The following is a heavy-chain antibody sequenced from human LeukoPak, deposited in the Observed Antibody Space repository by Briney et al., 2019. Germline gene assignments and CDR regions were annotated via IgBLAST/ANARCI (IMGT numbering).Heavy chain of an antibody. D-gene: IGHD3-22*01. CDR2: IYTSGST. Sequence: SETLSLTCTVSGGSISSSSYYWSWIRQPAGKGLEWIGRIYTSGSTNYNPSLKSRVTISVDTSKNQFSLKLSSVTAADTAVYYCARGGYDSSNLGYWGQGTLVTVSS. V-gene: IGHV4-61*02. CDR1: GGSISSSSYY. CDR3: ARGGYDSSNLGY. J-gene: IGHJ4*02.